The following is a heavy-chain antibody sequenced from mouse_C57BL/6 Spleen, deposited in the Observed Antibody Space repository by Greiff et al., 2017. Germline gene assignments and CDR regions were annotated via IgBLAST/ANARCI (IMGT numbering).Heavy chain of an antibody. D-gene: IGHD1-1*01. CDR2: IDPSDSYT. CDR1: GYTFTSYW. J-gene: IGHJ1*03. V-gene: IGHV1-50*01. CDR3: ARGSNWYFDV. Sequence: VQLQQPGAELVKPGASVKLSCKASGYTFTSYWMQWVKQRPGQGLEWIGEIDPSDSYTNYNQKFKGKATLTVDTSSSTAYMQRSSLTSEDSAVYYCARGSNWYFDVWGTGTTVTVSS.